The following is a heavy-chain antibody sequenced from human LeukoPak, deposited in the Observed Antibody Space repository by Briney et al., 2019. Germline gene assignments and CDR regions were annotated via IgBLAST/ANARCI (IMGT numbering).Heavy chain of an antibody. Sequence: SETLSLTCTVSGDSIGSSNYYWDWIRLPPGKGLEWIGSIYYSGTTFYNPSLKSRVTMSVDTSKNQFSLKLSSVTAADTAVYYCARHPKDPARLDYWGQGILVTVSS. CDR3: ARHPKDPARLDY. V-gene: IGHV4-39*01. CDR2: IYYSGTT. J-gene: IGHJ4*02. CDR1: GDSIGSSNYY.